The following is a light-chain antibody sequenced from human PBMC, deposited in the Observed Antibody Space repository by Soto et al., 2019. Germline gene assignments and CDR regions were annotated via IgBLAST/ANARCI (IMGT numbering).Light chain of an antibody. V-gene: IGKV1-17*01. CDR1: QGIRTA. CDR2: AAS. Sequence: DIQMTQSPSSLSASVGDRVTITCRASQGIRTALAWYQQKPGKAPKRLIYAASSLQSGVPSRFGGSGSGTEFTLTISSLQPEDFATYYCLQHNSYPLTFGGGTKVDIK. CDR3: LQHNSYPLT. J-gene: IGKJ4*01.